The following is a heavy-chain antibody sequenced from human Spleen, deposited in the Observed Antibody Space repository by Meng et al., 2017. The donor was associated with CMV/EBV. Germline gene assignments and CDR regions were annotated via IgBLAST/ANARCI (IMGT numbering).Heavy chain of an antibody. Sequence: GESLKISCAASGFTFSSYSMNWVRQAPGKGLEWVSSISSSSSYIYYPDSVKGRFTISRDNAKNSLYLQMNSLRAEDTAVYYCARWEPLDYWGQGTLVPFSS. D-gene: IGHD1-26*01. V-gene: IGHV3-21*01. CDR1: GFTFSSYS. CDR2: ISSSSSYI. J-gene: IGHJ4*02. CDR3: ARWEPLDY.